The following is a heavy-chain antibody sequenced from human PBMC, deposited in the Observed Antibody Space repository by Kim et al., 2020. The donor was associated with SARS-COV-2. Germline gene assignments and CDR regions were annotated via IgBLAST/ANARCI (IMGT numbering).Heavy chain of an antibody. Sequence: GGSLRLSCAASGFTFDDYAMHWVRQAPGKGLEWVSGISWNSGSIGYADSVKGRFTISRDNAKNSLYLQMNSLRAEDTALYYCAKDIWVLWFGESSMDVWGQGTRSPSP. CDR3: AKDIWVLWFGESSMDV. CDR1: GFTFDDYA. V-gene: IGHV3-9*01. CDR2: ISWNSGSI. J-gene: IGHJ6*02. D-gene: IGHD3-10*01.